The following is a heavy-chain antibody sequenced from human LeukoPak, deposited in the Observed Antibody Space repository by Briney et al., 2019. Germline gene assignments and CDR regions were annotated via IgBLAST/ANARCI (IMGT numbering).Heavy chain of an antibody. D-gene: IGHD6-19*01. J-gene: IGHJ4*02. V-gene: IGHV7-4-1*02. Sequence: GASVKVPCKDYGYSFTSYGMNWVRQAPGEGLEWLGWINTNTGNPTYAQGFTGRCVFSLDTSVSTAYLQISSLKAEDTAVYYCARVAEYSSGWYDPFDYWGQGTLVTVSS. CDR1: GYSFTSYG. CDR3: ARVAEYSSGWYDPFDY. CDR2: INTNTGNP.